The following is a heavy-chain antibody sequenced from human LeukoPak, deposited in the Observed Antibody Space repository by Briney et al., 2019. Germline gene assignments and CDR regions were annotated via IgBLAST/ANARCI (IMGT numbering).Heavy chain of an antibody. D-gene: IGHD2-15*01. CDR2: IYHSGST. Sequence: SETLSLTCAVSGYSINSGYYWAWIRQPPGKGLEWIGTIYHSGSTYYSPSLKSRISISVDTSKNQSSLRLTSVTAADTAVYFCASSFAVVLAKKFQEWGQGTLVTVSS. J-gene: IGHJ1*01. CDR3: ASSFAVVLAKKFQE. V-gene: IGHV4-38-2*01. CDR1: GYSINSGYY.